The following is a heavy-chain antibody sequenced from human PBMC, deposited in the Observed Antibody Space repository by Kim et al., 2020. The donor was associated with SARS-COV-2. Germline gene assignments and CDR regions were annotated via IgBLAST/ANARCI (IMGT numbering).Heavy chain of an antibody. D-gene: IGHD3-9*01. J-gene: IGHJ6*02. CDR3: ARDRGRYFDWLESYGMDV. Sequence: KGRFTISKDNARNSLYLQMNSLIAEDTAVYYCARDRGRYFDWLESYGMDVWGQGTTVTVSS. V-gene: IGHV3-11*05.